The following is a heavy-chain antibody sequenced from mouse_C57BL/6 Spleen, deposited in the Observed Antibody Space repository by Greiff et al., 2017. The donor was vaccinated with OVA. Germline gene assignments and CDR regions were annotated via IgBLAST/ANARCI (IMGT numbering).Heavy chain of an antibody. CDR1: GYSITSGYY. CDR3: AREDDHDGFAY. V-gene: IGHV3-6*01. D-gene: IGHD2-4*01. J-gene: IGHJ3*01. Sequence: EVQLQESGPGLVKPSQSLSLTCSVTGYSITSGYYWNWIRQFPGNKLEWMGYISYDGSNNYNPSLKNRISITRDTSKNQFFLKLNSVTTEDTATYYCAREDDHDGFAYWGQGTLVTVSA. CDR2: ISYDGSN.